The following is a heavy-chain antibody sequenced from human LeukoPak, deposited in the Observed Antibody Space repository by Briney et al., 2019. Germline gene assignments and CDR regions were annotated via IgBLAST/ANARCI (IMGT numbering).Heavy chain of an antibody. Sequence: PGGSLRLPCAASGFTVNSNYMSWVRQAPGKGLEWVSVVYTTDTTYYADSVKGRFTISRDNSKNTLYLQMNSLRAEDTAVYYCAREGPRNYWYFDLWGRGPLVTVSS. CDR2: VYTTDTT. V-gene: IGHV3-53*01. J-gene: IGHJ2*01. CDR1: GFTVNSNY. CDR3: AREGPRNYWYFDL.